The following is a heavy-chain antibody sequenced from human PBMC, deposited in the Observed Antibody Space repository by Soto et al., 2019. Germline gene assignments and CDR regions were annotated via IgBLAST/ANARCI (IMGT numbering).Heavy chain of an antibody. Sequence: SETLSLTCAVYGGSFSGYYWSWIRQPPGKGLEWIGEINHSGSTNYNPSLKSRVTISVDTSKNQFSLKLSSVTAADTAVYYCARGSSWLRLAPYYFDYWGQGTLVTVSS. CDR1: GGSFSGYY. D-gene: IGHD5-12*01. CDR2: INHSGST. CDR3: ARGSSWLRLAPYYFDY. V-gene: IGHV4-34*01. J-gene: IGHJ4*02.